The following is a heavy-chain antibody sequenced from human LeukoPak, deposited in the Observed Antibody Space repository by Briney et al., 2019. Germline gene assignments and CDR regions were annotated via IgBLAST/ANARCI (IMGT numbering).Heavy chain of an antibody. CDR2: ISSSSSYI. CDR1: GFTFSSYS. Sequence: PGGSLRLSCAASGFTFSSYSMNWVRQAPGKGLEWVSSISSSSSYIYYADSVKGRFTISRDNAKNSLYLQMNSLRAEDTAVYYCARTGRASDAFDICGQGTMVTVSS. J-gene: IGHJ3*02. D-gene: IGHD1-14*01. V-gene: IGHV3-21*01. CDR3: ARTGRASDAFDI.